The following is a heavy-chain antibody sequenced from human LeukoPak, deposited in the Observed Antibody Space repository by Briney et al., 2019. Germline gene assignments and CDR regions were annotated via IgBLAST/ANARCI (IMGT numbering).Heavy chain of an antibody. J-gene: IGHJ3*02. V-gene: IGHV3-30*02. CDR3: AKEKHSKWELLRWDAFDI. D-gene: IGHD1-26*01. Sequence: GGSLRLSCAASGFTFSSYGMHWVRQAPGKGLEWVAFIRYDGSNKYYADSVKGRFTISRDNSKNTLYLQMNSLRAEDTAVYYCAKEKHSKWELLRWDAFDIWGQGTMVTVSS. CDR1: GFTFSSYG. CDR2: IRYDGSNK.